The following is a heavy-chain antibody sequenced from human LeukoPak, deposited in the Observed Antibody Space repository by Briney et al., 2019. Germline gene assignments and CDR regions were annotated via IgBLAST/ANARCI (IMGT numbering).Heavy chain of an antibody. Sequence: PSETLSLTCTVSGGSISSYYWSWIRQPPGKGLEWIGYIYYSGSTNYNPSLKSRVTISVDTSKNQFSLKLSSVTAADTAVYYCARELTIARGWFDPWGQGTLVTVSS. V-gene: IGHV4-59*01. CDR2: IYYSGST. CDR1: GGSISSYY. CDR3: ARELTIARGWFDP. D-gene: IGHD3-3*01. J-gene: IGHJ5*02.